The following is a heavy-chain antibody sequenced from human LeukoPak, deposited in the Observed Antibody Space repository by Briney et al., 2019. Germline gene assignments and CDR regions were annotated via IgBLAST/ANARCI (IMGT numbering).Heavy chain of an antibody. J-gene: IGHJ4*02. CDR1: GGSFSGYY. V-gene: IGHV4-34*01. Sequence: SETLSLTCAVYGGSFSGYYWSWIRQPPGKGLEWIGEINHSGSTNYNPSLKSRVTISVDTSKNQFSLKLSSVTAADTAVYYCARAPNYYDSSGYYYWGQGTLVTVSS. D-gene: IGHD3-22*01. CDR3: ARAPNYYDSSGYYY. CDR2: INHSGST.